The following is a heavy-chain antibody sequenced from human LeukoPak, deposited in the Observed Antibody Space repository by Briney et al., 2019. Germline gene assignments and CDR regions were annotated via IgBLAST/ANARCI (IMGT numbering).Heavy chain of an antibody. Sequence: GASVKVSCKASGYTFTGYYMHWVRQAPGQGLEWMGWINPNSGGTNYAQKFQGRVTLTRDTSISTAYMELSRLRSDDTAVYFCARDRGIAARPREFDYWGQGTLVTVSS. CDR2: INPNSGGT. CDR1: GYTFTGYY. J-gene: IGHJ4*02. CDR3: ARDRGIAARPREFDY. D-gene: IGHD6-6*01. V-gene: IGHV1-2*02.